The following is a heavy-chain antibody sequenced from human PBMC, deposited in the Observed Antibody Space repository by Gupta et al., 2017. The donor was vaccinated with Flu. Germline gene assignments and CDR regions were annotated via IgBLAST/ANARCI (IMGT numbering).Heavy chain of an antibody. CDR2: INPSGAGT. V-gene: IGHV1-46*01. D-gene: IGHD2-2*01. Sequence: QVQLEQSGAEVKKPGASVKLSCKTSGYNFTIYYVHWVRQAPGQGLQWMGLINPSGAGTIFAQNFQGRLTMTSDTSTTTVSLELSSLTSEDTARYYCARGPTSCPASSGCSLAFWGQGTQVTVSS. CDR1: GYNFTIYY. J-gene: IGHJ4*02. CDR3: ARGPTSCPASSGCSLAF.